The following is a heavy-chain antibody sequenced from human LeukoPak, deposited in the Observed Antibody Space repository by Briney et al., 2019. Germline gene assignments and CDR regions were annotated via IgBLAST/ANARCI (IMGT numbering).Heavy chain of an antibody. D-gene: IGHD1-26*01. CDR1: GGTFSSYA. CDR2: IIPIFGTA. J-gene: IGHJ6*03. CDR3: ARAVGDTEVWDYYYYMDV. V-gene: IGHV1-69*05. Sequence: SVKVSCKASGGTFSSYAISWVRQAPGQGLEWMGRIIPIFGTANYAQKFQGRVMITTDESTSTAYMELSSLRSEDTAVYYCARAVGDTEVWDYYYYMDVWGKGTTVTVSS.